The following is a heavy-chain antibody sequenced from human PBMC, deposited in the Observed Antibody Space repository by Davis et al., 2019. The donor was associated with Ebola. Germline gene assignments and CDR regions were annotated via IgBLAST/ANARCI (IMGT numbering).Heavy chain of an antibody. CDR1: GGSISRSGHY. CDR3: ARVGSKQGLDP. CDR2: IGTMFYSGST. Sequence: MPSETLSLTCSVSGGSISRSGHYWGWIRQPPGKGLEWIGSIGTMFYSGSTHYNPSLKSRVSISVDTSKNHFTLKLGSVTAADTAVYYCARVGSKQGLDPWGQGTLVTVSS. V-gene: IGHV4-39*02. D-gene: IGHD6-13*01. J-gene: IGHJ5*02.